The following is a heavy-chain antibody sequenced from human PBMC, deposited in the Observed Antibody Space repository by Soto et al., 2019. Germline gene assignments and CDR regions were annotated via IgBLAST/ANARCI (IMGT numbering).Heavy chain of an antibody. CDR2: ISGRGDTK. J-gene: IGHJ4*02. CDR1: GFTFSDSS. D-gene: IGHD5-18*01. CDR3: AREPELYRSGAGVDY. V-gene: IGHV3-48*02. Sequence: EVQLVESGGGLVQPGGSLRLSCAASGFTFSDSSMNWLRQAPGKGLEWLSYISGRGDTKYSADSVRGRFTISRDNAKNSLYLQMNSLRDEDTAVYYCAREPELYRSGAGVDYWGQGTLVTVSS.